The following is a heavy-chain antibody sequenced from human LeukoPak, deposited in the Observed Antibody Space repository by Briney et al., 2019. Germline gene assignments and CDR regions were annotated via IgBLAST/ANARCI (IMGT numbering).Heavy chain of an antibody. J-gene: IGHJ5*02. D-gene: IGHD4-17*01. CDR1: GGSISSSSYY. CDR3: ARQSTVTVFYSWFDP. CDR2: IYYSGST. Sequence: SETLSLTCTVSGGSISSSSYYWGWIRQPPGKGLEWIGSIYYSGSTYYNPSLKSRVTISVDTSKNQFSLKLSSVTAADTAVYYCARQSTVTVFYSWFDPWGQGTLVTVSS. V-gene: IGHV4-39*01.